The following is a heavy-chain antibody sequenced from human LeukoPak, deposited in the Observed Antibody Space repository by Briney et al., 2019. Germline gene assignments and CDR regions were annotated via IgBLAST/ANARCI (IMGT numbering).Heavy chain of an antibody. CDR2: IWYDGSNK. CDR3: ARSKGIAAAISNWFDH. J-gene: IGHJ5*02. CDR1: GFTFSIYG. Sequence: GGSLRLSCAASGFTFSIYGMHWVRQAPGKGLEWVAVIWYDGSNKYYADSVKGRFTISRDNSKNTLYLQMNSLRAEDTAVYYCARSKGIAAAISNWFDHWGQGTLVTVSS. V-gene: IGHV3-33*01. D-gene: IGHD6-13*01.